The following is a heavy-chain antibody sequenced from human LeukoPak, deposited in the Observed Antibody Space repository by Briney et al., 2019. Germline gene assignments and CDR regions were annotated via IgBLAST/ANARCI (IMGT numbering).Heavy chain of an antibody. J-gene: IGHJ4*02. D-gene: IGHD3-10*01. Sequence: GASVKVSCKVSGYTLTELSMHWVRQAPGKGLEWMGGFDPEDGETIYAQKFQGRVTMTEDTSTDTAYMELSSLRSEDTAAYYCATGRRGSGSYSSNGLGYWGQGTLVTVSS. CDR2: FDPEDGET. V-gene: IGHV1-24*01. CDR3: ATGRRGSGSYSSNGLGY. CDR1: GYTLTELS.